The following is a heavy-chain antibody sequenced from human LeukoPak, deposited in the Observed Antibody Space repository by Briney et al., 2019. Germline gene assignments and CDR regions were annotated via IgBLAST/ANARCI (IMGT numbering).Heavy chain of an antibody. CDR2: IHSGGTT. CDR1: AFPVSDYY. V-gene: IGHV3-53*01. J-gene: IGHJ6*04. Sequence: GGSLRLSCAASAFPVSDYYMSWVRQAPGKGLESVSVIHSGGTTYYADSVKGRFTISRDNSQNTVYLQMDSLRAEDTAIYYCVRDRLMDVWGKGTTVTVSS. CDR3: VRDRLMDV.